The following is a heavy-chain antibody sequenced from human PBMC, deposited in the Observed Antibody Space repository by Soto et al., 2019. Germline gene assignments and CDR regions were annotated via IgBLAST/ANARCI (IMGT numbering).Heavy chain of an antibody. CDR1: GYTFTSYF. CDR2: IYPGDSDT. V-gene: IGHV5-51*01. J-gene: IGHJ3*01. CDR3: TRDVLADV. Sequence: PGESLKISCKGSGYTFTSYFIVWVRQTPEKGLEWMGSIYPGDSDTRYSPSFQGRVTISADKSITTAYLQWDSLQASDTGIYYCTRDVLADVWGQGTKVTVSS.